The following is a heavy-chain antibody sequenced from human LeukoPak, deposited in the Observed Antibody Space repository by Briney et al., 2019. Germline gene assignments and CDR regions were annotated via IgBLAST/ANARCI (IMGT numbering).Heavy chain of an antibody. Sequence: GGSLRLSCAASEFTFTSYSMNWVRQAPGKGLEWVASISSSSTYIYYADSVKGRFTISRDNAKNSLYLQMNSLGAEDTAVYYCARESLGGGSSWYRAFDIWGQGTMVTVSS. CDR1: EFTFTSYS. V-gene: IGHV3-21*01. J-gene: IGHJ3*02. D-gene: IGHD6-13*01. CDR2: ISSSSTYI. CDR3: ARESLGGGSSWYRAFDI.